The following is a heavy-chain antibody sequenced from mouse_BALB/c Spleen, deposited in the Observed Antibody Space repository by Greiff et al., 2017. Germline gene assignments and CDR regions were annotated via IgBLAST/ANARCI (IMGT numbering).Heavy chain of an antibody. CDR1: GFTFSSFG. CDR2: ISSGSSTI. J-gene: IGHJ4*01. D-gene: IGHD4-1*01. CDR3: ARSGLTGTRYYAMDY. Sequence: EVKLMESGGGLVQPGGSRKLSCAASGFTFSSFGMHWVRQAPEKGLEWVAYISSGSSTIYYADTVKGRFTISRDNPKNTLFLQMTRLRSEDTAMYYCARSGLTGTRYYAMDYWGQGTSVTVSS. V-gene: IGHV5-17*02.